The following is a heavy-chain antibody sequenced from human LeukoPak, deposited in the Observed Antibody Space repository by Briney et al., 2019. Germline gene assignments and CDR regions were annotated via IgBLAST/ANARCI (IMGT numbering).Heavy chain of an antibody. V-gene: IGHV4-59*01. CDR2: IYYSGST. D-gene: IGHD3-3*01. J-gene: IGHJ4*02. Sequence: PSETLSLTCTVSGGSISSYYWSWIRQPPGKGLEWIGYIYYSGSTNYNPSLKSRVTISVDTSKNQFSLKLSSVTAADTAVYYCARGYYDFWSGYYNDYWGQGTLVTVSS. CDR1: GGSISSYY. CDR3: ARGYYDFWSGYYNDY.